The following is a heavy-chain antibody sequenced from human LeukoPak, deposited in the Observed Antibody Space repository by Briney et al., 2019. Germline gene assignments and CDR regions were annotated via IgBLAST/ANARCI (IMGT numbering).Heavy chain of an antibody. CDR2: ISGSGGSGST. J-gene: IGHJ5*02. V-gene: IGHV3-23*01. CDR3: ARSGLANPGS. D-gene: IGHD1-14*01. CDR1: GFTFSSYA. Sequence: GGSLRLSCAASGFTFSSYAMSWVRQAPGKGLEWVSTISGSGGSGSTYYADSVKGRFTISRDNSKNTLYLQMNSLRAEDTAMYYCARSGLANPGSWGQGTLVTVSS.